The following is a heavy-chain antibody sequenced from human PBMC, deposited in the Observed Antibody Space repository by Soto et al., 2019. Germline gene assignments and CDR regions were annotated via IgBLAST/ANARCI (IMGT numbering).Heavy chain of an antibody. V-gene: IGHV1-2*04. CDR2: INPNSGGT. J-gene: IGHJ6*02. CDR3: ARDRPSVYYYDSSGYYRHYYYYYGMDV. D-gene: IGHD3-22*01. Sequence: GASVKVSCKASGYTFTGYYMHWVRQAPGQGLEWMGWINPNSGGTNYAQKFQGWVTMTRDTSISTAYMELSRLRSDDTAVYYCARDRPSVYYYDSSGYYRHYYYYYGMDVWGQGTTVTVSS. CDR1: GYTFTGYY.